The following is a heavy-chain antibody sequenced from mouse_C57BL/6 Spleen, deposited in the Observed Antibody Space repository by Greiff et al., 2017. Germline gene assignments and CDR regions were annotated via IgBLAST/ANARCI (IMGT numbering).Heavy chain of an antibody. CDR2: IYPGSGST. Sequence: QVQLKESGAELVKPGASVKMSCKASGYTFTSYWITWVKQRPGQGLEWIGDIYPGSGSTNYNEKFKSKATLTVDTSSSTAYMQLSSLTSEDSAVYYCARDDYDEGYYAMDYWGQGTSVTVSS. CDR3: ARDDYDEGYYAMDY. V-gene: IGHV1-55*01. J-gene: IGHJ4*01. D-gene: IGHD2-4*01. CDR1: GYTFTSYW.